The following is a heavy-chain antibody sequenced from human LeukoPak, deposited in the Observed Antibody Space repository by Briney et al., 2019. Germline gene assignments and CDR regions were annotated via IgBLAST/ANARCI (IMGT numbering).Heavy chain of an antibody. Sequence: ASVTVSCKVSGYTLSDLAMHWVRQAPGKGLEWMGGLHPEDGEAIYAQPLQGRVTMTEDTSTDTAYMELSSLRSDDTAVYYCATRNLGDYGAFDIWGQGTVVTVSS. CDR3: ATRNLGDYGAFDI. CDR1: GYTLSDLA. D-gene: IGHD4-17*01. J-gene: IGHJ3*02. CDR2: LHPEDGEA. V-gene: IGHV1-24*01.